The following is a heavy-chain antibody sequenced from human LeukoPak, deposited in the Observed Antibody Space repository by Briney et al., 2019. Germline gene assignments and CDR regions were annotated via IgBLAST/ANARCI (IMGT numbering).Heavy chain of an antibody. D-gene: IGHD3-22*01. CDR3: ARSVSYYYDSSGYYLDY. J-gene: IGHJ4*02. CDR2: FDPEDGET. Sequence: ASVKVSCKVSGYTLTELSMHWVRQAPGKGLEWMGGFDPEDGETIYAQKFQGRVTITADKSTSTAYMELSSLRSEDTAVYYCARSVSYYYDSSGYYLDYWGQGTLVTVSS. CDR1: GYTLTELS. V-gene: IGHV1-24*01.